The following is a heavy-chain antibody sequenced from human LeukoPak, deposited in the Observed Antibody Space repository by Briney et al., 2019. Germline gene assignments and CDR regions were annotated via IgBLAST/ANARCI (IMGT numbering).Heavy chain of an antibody. CDR2: IKGDGSRK. Sequence: GGSLRLSCEASGFMFSRNWMTWVRQAPGQGLEWVANIKGDGSRKNHVDSVEGRFTISRDNVKNSLYLQMNSLRAEDTAVYYCARDSNPGDSSGYYDAFDIWGQGTKVTVSS. CDR1: GFMFSRNW. V-gene: IGHV3-7*03. D-gene: IGHD3-22*01. CDR3: ARDSNPGDSSGYYDAFDI. J-gene: IGHJ3*02.